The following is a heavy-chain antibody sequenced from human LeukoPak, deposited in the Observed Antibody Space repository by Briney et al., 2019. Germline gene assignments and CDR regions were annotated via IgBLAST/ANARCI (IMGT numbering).Heavy chain of an antibody. CDR3: ASEYCSGGSCYWFDS. V-gene: IGHV4-4*07. Sequence: PSETLSLTCTVSGGAISSYYWSWIRQPAGKGQEWIGRIYTSGSTNYNPSLKSRVTMSVDTSKNQFSLKLSSVTAADTAVYYCASEYCSGGSCYWFDSWGQGTLVTVSS. CDR2: IYTSGST. D-gene: IGHD2-15*01. J-gene: IGHJ5*01. CDR1: GGAISSYY.